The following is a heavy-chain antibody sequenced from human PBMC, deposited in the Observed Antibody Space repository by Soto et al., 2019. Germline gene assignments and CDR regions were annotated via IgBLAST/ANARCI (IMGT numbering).Heavy chain of an antibody. J-gene: IGHJ4*02. CDR1: GGSISSYY. Sequence: SETLSLTCTVSGGSISSYYWSWIRQPPGKGLEWIGNIYYSGSTYYNPSLKSRVTISVDTATNHFSLRLSSLTAADTAVYYCRWSSGLNELDYWGQGTLVTSPQ. D-gene: IGHD2-8*01. V-gene: IGHV4-59*04. CDR2: IYYSGST. CDR3: RWSSGLNELDY.